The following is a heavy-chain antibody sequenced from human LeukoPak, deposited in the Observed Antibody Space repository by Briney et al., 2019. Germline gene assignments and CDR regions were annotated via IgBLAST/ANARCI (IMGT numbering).Heavy chain of an antibody. D-gene: IGHD3-22*01. CDR2: ISYDGNNK. J-gene: IGHJ4*02. Sequence: GGSLRLSCVVSEFTFSTYAMHWVRQAPGKGLEWVAVISYDGNNKYYADSVKGRFTISRDNSKNTLYLQMNSLRAEDTAVYYCASAGQYYYDSSGYYFDYWGQGTLVSVSS. CDR3: ASAGQYYYDSSGYYFDY. CDR1: EFTFSTYA. V-gene: IGHV3-30*04.